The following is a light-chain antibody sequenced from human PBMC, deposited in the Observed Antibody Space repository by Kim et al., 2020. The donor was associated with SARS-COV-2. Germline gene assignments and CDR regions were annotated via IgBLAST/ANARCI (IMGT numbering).Light chain of an antibody. Sequence: VDLGQTVRITCQGDSLRRYYATWYQKKPGQAPILVSYGKNNRPSGIPDRFSGSSSGNTASLTITGTQAGDEADYYCNSRDSNDNVVFGGGTQLTVL. CDR3: NSRDSNDNVV. CDR2: GKN. CDR1: SLRRYY. V-gene: IGLV3-19*01. J-gene: IGLJ2*01.